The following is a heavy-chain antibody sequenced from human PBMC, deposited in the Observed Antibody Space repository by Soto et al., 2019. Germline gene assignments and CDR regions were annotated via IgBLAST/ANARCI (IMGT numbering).Heavy chain of an antibody. CDR1: GGSFSGYY. Sequence: SETLSLTCAVYGGSFSGYYWSWIRQPPGKGLEWIGEINHSGSTNYNPSLKSRVTISVDTSKNQFSLKLSSVTAADTAVYYCARGGYSYGDNWFDPWGQGTLVTVSS. J-gene: IGHJ5*02. D-gene: IGHD5-18*01. V-gene: IGHV4-34*01. CDR2: INHSGST. CDR3: ARGGYSYGDNWFDP.